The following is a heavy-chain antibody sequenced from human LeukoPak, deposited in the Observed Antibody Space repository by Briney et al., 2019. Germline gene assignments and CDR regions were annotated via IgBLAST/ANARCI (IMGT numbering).Heavy chain of an antibody. Sequence: TGGSLRLSCAASGFTFSSYAMSWVRQAPGKGLEWVSAISGSGGSTYYADSVKGRFTISRDNSKNTLYLQMNSLRAEDTAVYYCAKNKSPPGFGEFTSDYWGQGTLVTVSS. J-gene: IGHJ4*02. V-gene: IGHV3-23*01. CDR2: ISGSGGST. D-gene: IGHD3-10*01. CDR1: GFTFSSYA. CDR3: AKNKSPPGFGEFTSDY.